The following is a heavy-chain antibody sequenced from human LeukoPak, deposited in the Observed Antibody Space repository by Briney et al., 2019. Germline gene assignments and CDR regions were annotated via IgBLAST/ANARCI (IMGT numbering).Heavy chain of an antibody. CDR2: IYPGDSDT. D-gene: IGHD2-15*01. Sequence: GESLKISCKGSGYSFTSYWIGWVRQMPGKGPEWMGIIYPGDSDTRYSPSFQGQVTISADKSISTAYLQWSSLKASDTAMYYCARRRPDCSGGSCYTNWFDPWGQGTLVTVSS. CDR3: ARRRPDCSGGSCYTNWFDP. J-gene: IGHJ5*02. V-gene: IGHV5-51*01. CDR1: GYSFTSYW.